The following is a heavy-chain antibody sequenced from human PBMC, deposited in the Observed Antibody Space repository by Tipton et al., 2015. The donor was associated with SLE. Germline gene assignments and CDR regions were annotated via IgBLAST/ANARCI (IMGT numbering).Heavy chain of an antibody. CDR3: ARDPGNWFDP. J-gene: IGHJ5*02. Sequence: QVQLVQSGAEVKKPGASVKVSCKASGYTFTDYYMHWVRQAPGQGLEWMGWINPNSGATNYAQKFQGRVTMTRDTSIYTAYMELSRLRSDDTAVYYCARDPGNWFDPWGQGTLVTVSS. CDR2: INPNSGAT. V-gene: IGHV1-2*02. CDR1: GYTFTDYY.